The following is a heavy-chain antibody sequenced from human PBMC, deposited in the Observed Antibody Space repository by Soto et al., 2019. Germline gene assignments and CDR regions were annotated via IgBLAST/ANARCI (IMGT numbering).Heavy chain of an antibody. V-gene: IGHV3-23*01. D-gene: IGHD1-1*01. CDR1: GFTFSSYA. Sequence: GGSLRLSCAASGFTFSSYAMSWVRQAPGKGLEWVSAISGSGGSTYYADSVKGRFTISRDNSKNTLYLQMNSLRAEDTAVYYCAKAPKGTHMYYYYYMDVWGKGTTVTVSS. CDR3: AKAPKGTHMYYYYYMDV. CDR2: ISGSGGST. J-gene: IGHJ6*03.